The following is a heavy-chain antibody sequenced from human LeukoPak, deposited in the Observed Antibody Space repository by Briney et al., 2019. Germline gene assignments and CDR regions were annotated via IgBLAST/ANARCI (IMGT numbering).Heavy chain of an antibody. V-gene: IGHV1-18*01. CDR2: ISAYNGNT. CDR1: GYTFTSYG. Sequence: ASVKVSCKASGYTFTSYGISWVRQAPGQGLEWRGWISAYNGNTNYAQKLQGRVTMTTDTSTSTAYMELRSLRSDDTAVYYCARISRSWYEVPNDAFDIWGQGTMVTVSS. CDR3: ARISRSWYEVPNDAFDI. J-gene: IGHJ3*02. D-gene: IGHD6-13*01.